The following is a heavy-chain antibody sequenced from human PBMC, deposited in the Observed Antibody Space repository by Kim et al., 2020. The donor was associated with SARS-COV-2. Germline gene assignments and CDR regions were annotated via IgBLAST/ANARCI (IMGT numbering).Heavy chain of an antibody. J-gene: IGHJ4*02. Sequence: GGSLRLSCAATGFTFTTAWMSWVRQAPGKWLEWLGRIRSITDGGTADYAAPVKGRFTISRDDSKKTVYLQMNSLETEDTAVYYCNRYSGSPGDYWGQGTLVTVSS. D-gene: IGHD1-26*01. V-gene: IGHV3-15*01. CDR1: GFTFTTAW. CDR3: NRYSGSPGDY. CDR2: IRSITDGGTA.